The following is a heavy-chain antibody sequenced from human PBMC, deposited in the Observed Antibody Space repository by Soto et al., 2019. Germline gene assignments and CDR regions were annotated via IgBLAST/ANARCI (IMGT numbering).Heavy chain of an antibody. CDR1: GFTFSSYA. Sequence: WGSLRLSCAASGFTFSSYAMSWVRQAPGKGLEWVSAISGSGGSTYYADSVKGRFTISRDNSKNTLYLQMNSLRAEDTAVYYCARDPILAAAGTFWDWFDPWGQGTLVTVSS. CDR2: ISGSGGST. D-gene: IGHD6-13*01. CDR3: ARDPILAAAGTFWDWFDP. J-gene: IGHJ5*02. V-gene: IGHV3-23*01.